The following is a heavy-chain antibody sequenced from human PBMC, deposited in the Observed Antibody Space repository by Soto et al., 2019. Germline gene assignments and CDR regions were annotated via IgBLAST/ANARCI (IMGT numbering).Heavy chain of an antibody. J-gene: IGHJ6*03. D-gene: IGHD3-9*01. CDR3: ATAGILRYFHWPEDPYYMDV. V-gene: IGHV3-33*01. CDR2: IWYDGSNK. CDR1: GFTFSSYG. Sequence: QVQLVESGGGVVQPGRSLRLSCAASGFTFSSYGMHWVRQAPGKGLEWVAVIWYDGSNKYYADSVKGRFTISRDNSKNTLYLQMNSLRAEDTAVYYCATAGILRYFHWPEDPYYMDVWGKGTTVTVSS.